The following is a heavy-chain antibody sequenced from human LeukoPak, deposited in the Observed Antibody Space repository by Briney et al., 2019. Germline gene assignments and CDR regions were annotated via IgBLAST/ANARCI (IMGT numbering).Heavy chain of an antibody. V-gene: IGHV3-64*01. CDR2: ICSNGGCT. Sequence: GGSLRLSRAASGFTFSNYAMYWVRQASGKGLEYVSAICSNGGCTDYANSVKGRFTISRDNSKNRLFLQMGSLRAEDMAVYYCARGGYYDSSGSFEYWGQGILVTVSS. D-gene: IGHD3-22*01. CDR1: GFTFSNYA. CDR3: ARGGYYDSSGSFEY. J-gene: IGHJ4*02.